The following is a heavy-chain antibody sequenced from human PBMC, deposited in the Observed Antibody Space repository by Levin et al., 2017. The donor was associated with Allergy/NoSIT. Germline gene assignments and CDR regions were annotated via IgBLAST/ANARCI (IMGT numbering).Heavy chain of an antibody. D-gene: IGHD3-10*01. Sequence: GSLRLSCAVSGGSISNSDWWSWVRQPPEKGLEWIAEIYHSGSTNYNPSLKSRVTISVDKSKNQFSLKLSSVTAADTAVYYCARRKYGSGSYFDYWGQGTLVIVSS. CDR1: GGSISNSDW. V-gene: IGHV4-4*02. J-gene: IGHJ4*02. CDR3: ARRKYGSGSYFDY. CDR2: IYHSGST.